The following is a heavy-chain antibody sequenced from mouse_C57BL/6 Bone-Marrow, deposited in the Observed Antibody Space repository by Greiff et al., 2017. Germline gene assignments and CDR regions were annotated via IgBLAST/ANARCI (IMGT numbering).Heavy chain of an antibody. CDR1: GFTFTDYY. J-gene: IGHJ4*01. CDR2: IRNKANGYIT. Sequence: EVQGVESGGGLVQPGGSLSLSCAASGFTFTDYYMSWVRQPPGKALEWLGFIRNKANGYITEYSASVKGRFTISRDNSQSILYLQMNALRAEDSATYYRARSNPADYPNAMDYWGQGTSVTVSS. CDR3: ARSNPADYPNAMDY. D-gene: IGHD2-4*01. V-gene: IGHV7-3*01.